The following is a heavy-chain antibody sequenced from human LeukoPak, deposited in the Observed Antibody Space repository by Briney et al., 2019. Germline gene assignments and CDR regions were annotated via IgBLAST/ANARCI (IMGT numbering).Heavy chain of an antibody. CDR1: GYTLTELS. J-gene: IGHJ3*02. D-gene: IGHD2-8*01. Sequence: ASVKVSCKVSGYTLTELSMHWVRQAPGKGLEWMGGSDPEDGETNQGRVTMTEDTSTDTAYMELSSLRSEDTAVYYCATGVMVYAIGAFDIWGQGTMVTVSS. CDR2: SDPEDGET. V-gene: IGHV1-24*01. CDR3: ATGVMVYAIGAFDI.